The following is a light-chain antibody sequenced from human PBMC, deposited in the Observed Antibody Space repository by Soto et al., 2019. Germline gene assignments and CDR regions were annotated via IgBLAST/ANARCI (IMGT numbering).Light chain of an antibody. J-gene: IGLJ2*01. V-gene: IGLV1-44*01. Sequence: QSVLTQPPSASGTPGQRVTISCSGSSSNIGTNTVNWYQQLPGTAPKLLIYDNNQRPSGLPDRFSGSKSGTSASLAISGLQSEDEADYYCAAWDDSLNGPVFGGGTKLTVL. CDR3: AAWDDSLNGPV. CDR2: DNN. CDR1: SSNIGTNT.